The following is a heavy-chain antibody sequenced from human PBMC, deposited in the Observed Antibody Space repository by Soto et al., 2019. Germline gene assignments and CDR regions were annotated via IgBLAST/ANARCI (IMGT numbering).Heavy chain of an antibody. J-gene: IGHJ6*02. Sequence: EVQLVESGGGLVQPGGSLRLSCAASGFTFSSHWISWVRQAPGKGLEWVANIKQDGSEKYYVDSVKGRFTISRDNAKNSVYLPMNSLRAEDTAVYYCARGHYGMDVWGQGTTVTVSS. CDR3: ARGHYGMDV. CDR2: IKQDGSEK. V-gene: IGHV3-7*01. CDR1: GFTFSSHW.